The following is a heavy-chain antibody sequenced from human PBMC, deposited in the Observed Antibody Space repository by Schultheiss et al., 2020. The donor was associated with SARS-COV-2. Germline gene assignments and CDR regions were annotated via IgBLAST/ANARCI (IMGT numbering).Heavy chain of an antibody. CDR3: ARVLAYCGGDCYSPPAY. V-gene: IGHV1-46*01. D-gene: IGHD2-21*02. J-gene: IGHJ4*02. CDR2: INPSGGST. Sequence: ASVKVSCKASGYTFTSYYMHWVRQAPGQGLEWMGIINPSGGSTSYAQKFQGRVTMTRDTSISTAYMELSRLRSDDTAVYYCARVLAYCGGDCYSPPAYWGQGTLVTVSS. CDR1: GYTFTSYY.